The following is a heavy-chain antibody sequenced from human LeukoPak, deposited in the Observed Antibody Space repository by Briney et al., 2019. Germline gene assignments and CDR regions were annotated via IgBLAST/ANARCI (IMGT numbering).Heavy chain of an antibody. J-gene: IGHJ4*02. Sequence: PGGSLRLSCAASGFIFSSSWMSWVRQAPGKGLEWVAYIKQDGSEKYYVDSVKGRFTISRDNDESSLYLQMNSLRGEDTAVYYCAEGGWYPDCWGRGALVTVSS. CDR3: AEGGWYPDC. V-gene: IGHV3-7*01. CDR2: IKQDGSEK. D-gene: IGHD6-19*01. CDR1: GFIFSSSW.